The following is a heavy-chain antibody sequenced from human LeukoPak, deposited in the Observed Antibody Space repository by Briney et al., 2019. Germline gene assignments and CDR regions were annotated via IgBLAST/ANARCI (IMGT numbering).Heavy chain of an antibody. J-gene: IGHJ4*02. CDR2: INHSGST. CDR1: GGSFSGYY. D-gene: IGHD3-22*01. Sequence: SETLSLTCAVYGGSFSGYYWSWIRQPPGKGLEWIGEINHSGSTNYNPSLKSRVTISVDTSKNQFSLKLSSVTAADTAVYYCARGRSMGITMIVVVIPFDYWGQGTLVTVSS. V-gene: IGHV4-34*01. CDR3: ARGRSMGITMIVVVIPFDY.